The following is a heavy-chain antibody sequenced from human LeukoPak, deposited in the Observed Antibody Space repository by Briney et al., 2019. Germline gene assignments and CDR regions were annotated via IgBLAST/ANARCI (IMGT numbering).Heavy chain of an antibody. J-gene: IGHJ4*02. D-gene: IGHD6-19*01. CDR1: GFTFSSYA. Sequence: GESLRLSCAASGFTFSSYAMSWVRQAPGKGLECVSGISAGGGSTYYADSVKGRLTVSRDNSKNTLYLQMNSLRADDTAIYYCAKDRGSGWSFDYWGQGTLDTVSS. CDR3: AKDRGSGWSFDY. CDR2: ISAGGGST. V-gene: IGHV3-23*01.